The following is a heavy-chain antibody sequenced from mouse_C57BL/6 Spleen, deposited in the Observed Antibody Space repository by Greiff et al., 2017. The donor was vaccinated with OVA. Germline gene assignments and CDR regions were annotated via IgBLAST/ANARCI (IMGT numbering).Heavy chain of an antibody. CDR1: GFSLTSYG. J-gene: IGHJ1*03. CDR3: ARSGSSYDWYFDV. CDR2: IWSGGST. Sequence: QVQLKESGPGLVQPSQSLSITCTVSGFSLTSYGVHWVRQSPGKGLEWLGVIWSGGSTDYNAAFIYRMSISKDNSKSQVFFKMNSLQADDTTIYYCARSGSSYDWYFDVWGTGTTVTVSS. D-gene: IGHD1-1*01. V-gene: IGHV2-2*01.